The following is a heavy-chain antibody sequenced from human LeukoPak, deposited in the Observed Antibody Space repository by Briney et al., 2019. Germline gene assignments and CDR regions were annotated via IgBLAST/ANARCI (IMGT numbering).Heavy chain of an antibody. CDR3: ARGVEPLAANTLAY. CDR1: GFTVITND. D-gene: IGHD1-14*01. Sequence: GGSLRLSCAASGFTVITNDMTWVRQAPGKGLEWGSVLYSDGNTKYADSVQGRFTISRDNSKNTLYLEMNSLRPDDTAVYYCARGVEPLAANTLAYWGQGTLVTVSS. J-gene: IGHJ4*02. V-gene: IGHV3-53*01. CDR2: LYSDGNT.